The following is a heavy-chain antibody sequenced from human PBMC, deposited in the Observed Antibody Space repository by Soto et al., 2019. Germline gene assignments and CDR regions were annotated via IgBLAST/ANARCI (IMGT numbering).Heavy chain of an antibody. CDR3: AKDELVATLKPYYYYYYMDV. CDR2: ISYDGSNK. Sequence: GGSLRLSCAASGFTFSSYGMHWVRQAPGKGLEWVAVISYDGSNKYYADSVKGRFTISRDNSKNTLYLQMNSLRAEDTAVYYCAKDELVATLKPYYYYYYMDVWGKGTTVTVSS. D-gene: IGHD5-12*01. CDR1: GFTFSSYG. V-gene: IGHV3-30*18. J-gene: IGHJ6*03.